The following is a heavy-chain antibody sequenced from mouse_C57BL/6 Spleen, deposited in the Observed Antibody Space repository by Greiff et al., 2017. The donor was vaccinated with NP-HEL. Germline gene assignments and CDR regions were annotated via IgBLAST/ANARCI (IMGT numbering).Heavy chain of an antibody. CDR3: TRSYGSSYYFDY. CDR1: GYTFTDYE. J-gene: IGHJ2*01. V-gene: IGHV1-15*01. CDR2: IDPETGGT. Sequence: QVQLQQSGAELVRPGASVTLSCKASGYTFTDYEMHWVKQTPVHGLDWIGAIDPETGGTAYNQKVKGKAILTADKSSSTAYMELRSLTSEDSAVYYCTRSYGSSYYFDYWGKGTTLTVSS. D-gene: IGHD1-1*01.